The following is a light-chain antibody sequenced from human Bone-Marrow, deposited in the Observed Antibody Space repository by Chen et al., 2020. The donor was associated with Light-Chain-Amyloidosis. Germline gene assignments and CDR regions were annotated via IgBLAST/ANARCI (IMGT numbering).Light chain of an antibody. V-gene: IGLV3-25*03. J-gene: IGLJ2*01. CDR1: DLPTKY. CDR2: RDT. Sequence: SYELSQPPSVSLSPGHTARITSSVDDLPTKYAYWYQQKPGQAPVLVIHRDTERPSGISERFSGSSSGTTATLTISGVQAEDEADDHCQSADSSGTYEVIFGGGTKLTVL. CDR3: QSADSSGTYEVI.